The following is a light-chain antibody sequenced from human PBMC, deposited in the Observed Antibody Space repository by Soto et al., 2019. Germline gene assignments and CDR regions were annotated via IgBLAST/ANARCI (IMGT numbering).Light chain of an antibody. V-gene: IGKV2-28*01. CDR3: MQALEPPLT. Sequence: DIVMTQSPLSLPVTPGESASISCRSSRSLLNSNGYNCLDWYLQKPGQSPQLLIHLGSSRASGVPDRFSGSGXGXXFTLKISRVEAEDVGVYYCMQALEPPLTFGGGTKVEIK. CDR1: RSLLNSNGYNC. CDR2: LGS. J-gene: IGKJ4*01.